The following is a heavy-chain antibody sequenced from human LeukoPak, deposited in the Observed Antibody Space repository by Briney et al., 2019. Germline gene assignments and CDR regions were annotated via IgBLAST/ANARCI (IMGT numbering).Heavy chain of an antibody. CDR2: VNHSGST. CDR3: ASLVRDYDSSGYYYMNNYFDY. V-gene: IGHV4-34*01. CDR1: GGSFSGYY. J-gene: IGHJ4*02. Sequence: SETLSLTCAVSGGSFSGYYWSWIRQPPGKGLEWIGEVNHSGSTNYNPYLKSRVTISVEKSKNQFSLKLSSVTAADTAVYYCASLVRDYDSSGYYYMNNYFDYWGQGTLVTVSS. D-gene: IGHD3-22*01.